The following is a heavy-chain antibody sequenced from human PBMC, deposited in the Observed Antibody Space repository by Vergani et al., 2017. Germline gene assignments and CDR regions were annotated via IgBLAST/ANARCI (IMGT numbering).Heavy chain of an antibody. CDR3: ARDYSSGYCSSLRFDY. D-gene: IGHD3-22*01. Sequence: QVQLQQWGAGLLKPSETLSLTCTVSGGSISSYYWSWIRQPAGKGLEWIGRIYTSGSTNYNPSLKSRVTISVDTSKNQFSLKLSSVTAADTAVYYCARDYSSGYCSSLRFDYWGQGTLVTVSS. CDR1: GGSISSYY. V-gene: IGHV4-59*10. J-gene: IGHJ4*02. CDR2: IYTSGST.